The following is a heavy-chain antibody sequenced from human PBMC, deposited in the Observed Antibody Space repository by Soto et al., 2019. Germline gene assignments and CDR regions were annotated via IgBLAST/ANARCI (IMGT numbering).Heavy chain of an antibody. CDR3: GTDRAVGAFDI. V-gene: IGHV1-46*01. Sequence: QVQLVQSGAEVKKPWASVKVSCKASGYTFTSYYMHWVRQAPGQGLEWMRIINPSGGSTSYAQKVHGRVTMTRDTSTSTVYRQLRSLRSEDTEEHYCGTDRAVGAFDIWGQGTMVTAS. CDR2: INPSGGST. J-gene: IGHJ3*02. D-gene: IGHD1-26*01. CDR1: GYTFTSYY.